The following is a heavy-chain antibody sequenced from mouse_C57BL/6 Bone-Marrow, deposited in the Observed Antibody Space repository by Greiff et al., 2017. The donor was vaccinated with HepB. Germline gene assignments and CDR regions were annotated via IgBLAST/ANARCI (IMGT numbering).Heavy chain of an antibody. J-gene: IGHJ3*01. Sequence: VQLQQSGAELVKPGASVKLSCKASGYTFTSYWMQWVKQRPGQGLEWIGEIDPSDSYTNYNQKFKGKATLTVDTSSSTAYMQLSSLTSEDSAVYYCARGGDDDEDWFAYWGQGTLVTVSA. D-gene: IGHD2-4*01. CDR1: GYTFTSYW. V-gene: IGHV1-50*01. CDR3: ARGGDDDEDWFAY. CDR2: IDPSDSYT.